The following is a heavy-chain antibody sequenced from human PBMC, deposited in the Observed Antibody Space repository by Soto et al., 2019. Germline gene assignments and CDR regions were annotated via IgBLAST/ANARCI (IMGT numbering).Heavy chain of an antibody. CDR1: GVSVTNGDYY. V-gene: IGHV4-30-4*01. CDR2: IYYSETT. CDR3: ARQRRGGYWFDP. J-gene: IGHJ5*02. Sequence: KTSETLSLTCAVSGVSVTNGDYYWSWMRQSPGKGLEWIGNIYYSETTSYNPSLNSRLSISIDTSRNQFSLQLTSVTAADTAIYYCARQRRGGYWFDPWGQGTLVTVSS.